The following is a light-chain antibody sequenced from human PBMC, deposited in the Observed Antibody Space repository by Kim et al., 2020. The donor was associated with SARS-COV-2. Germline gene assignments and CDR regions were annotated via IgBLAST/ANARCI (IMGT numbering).Light chain of an antibody. CDR3: SSTSTSSTLVV. J-gene: IGLJ2*01. V-gene: IGLV2-14*03. Sequence: PGRAPQLMIFDVSSRPSGVSNRFSGSRSGNTASLTISGLQAEDEADYYCSSTSTSSTLVVFGGGTQLTVL. CDR2: DVS.